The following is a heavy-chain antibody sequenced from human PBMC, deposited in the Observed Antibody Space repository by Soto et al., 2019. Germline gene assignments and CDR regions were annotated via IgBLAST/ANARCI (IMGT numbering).Heavy chain of an antibody. CDR1: GFTFSSYG. CDR2: IWYDRSNK. V-gene: IGHV3-33*01. J-gene: IGHJ4*02. CDR3: ARDSEQYCSGGSCWAPDY. D-gene: IGHD2-15*01. Sequence: QVQLVESGGGVVQPGRSLRLSCAASGFTFSSYGMHWVRQAPGKGLEWVAVIWYDRSNKYYADSVKGRFTISRDNSKNTLYLQMNSLRAEDTAVYYCARDSEQYCSGGSCWAPDYWGQGTLVTVSS.